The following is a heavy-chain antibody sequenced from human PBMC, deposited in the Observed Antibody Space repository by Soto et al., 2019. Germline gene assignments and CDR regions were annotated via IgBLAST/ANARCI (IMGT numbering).Heavy chain of an antibody. CDR3: ARVRDGYKRFFDY. CDR2: IYYSGST. V-gene: IGHV4-59*01. CDR1: GGSISSYY. Sequence: PSETLSLTCTVSGGSISSYYWSWIRQPPGKGLEWIGYIYYSGSTNYNPSLKSRVTISVDTSKNQFSLKLSSVTAADTAVYYCARVRDGYKRFFDYWGQGTLVTAPQ. D-gene: IGHD5-12*01. J-gene: IGHJ4*02.